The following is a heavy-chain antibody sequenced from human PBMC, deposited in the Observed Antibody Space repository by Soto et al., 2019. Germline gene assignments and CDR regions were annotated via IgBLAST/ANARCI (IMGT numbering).Heavy chain of an antibody. V-gene: IGHV1-69*13. J-gene: IGHJ6*02. Sequence: QVQLVQSGAEVKKPGASVKVSCKASGYTFTSYGISWVRQAPGQGLEWMGGIIPIFGTANYAQKFQGRVTITADESTSTAYMELSSLRSEDTAVYYCAGTTGPTVSEYYSYYGMDVWGQGTTVTVSS. CDR2: IIPIFGTA. CDR1: GYTFTSYG. D-gene: IGHD4-17*01. CDR3: AGTTGPTVSEYYSYYGMDV.